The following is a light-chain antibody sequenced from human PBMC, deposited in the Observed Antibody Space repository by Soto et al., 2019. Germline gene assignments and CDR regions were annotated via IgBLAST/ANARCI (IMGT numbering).Light chain of an antibody. CDR1: QSVSSSY. CDR2: GAS. J-gene: IGKJ5*01. V-gene: IGKV3-20*01. Sequence: VLTQSPGTLSLSPGERATLSCRASQSVSSSYLAWYQQKPGQAPRLLIYGASSRAAGIPDRFSGSGSGTDFTLTINRLEPEDFAVYYCQHYGGSATFGQGTRLENK. CDR3: QHYGGSAT.